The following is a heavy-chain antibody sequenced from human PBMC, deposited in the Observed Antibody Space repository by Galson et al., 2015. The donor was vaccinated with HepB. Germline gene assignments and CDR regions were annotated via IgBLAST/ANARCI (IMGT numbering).Heavy chain of an antibody. Sequence: SLRLSCAASGFIFGDYAMSWFRQAPGKGLEWVGFIRSNAYGGTTEYAASVKGRFTISRDDSKSIAYLQMNSLKTEDTAVYYCTRGGIQLWAPYFDYWGQGTLVTVSS. CDR1: GFIFGDYA. CDR2: IRSNAYGGTT. CDR3: TRGGIQLWAPYFDY. V-gene: IGHV3-49*03. J-gene: IGHJ4*02. D-gene: IGHD5-18*01.